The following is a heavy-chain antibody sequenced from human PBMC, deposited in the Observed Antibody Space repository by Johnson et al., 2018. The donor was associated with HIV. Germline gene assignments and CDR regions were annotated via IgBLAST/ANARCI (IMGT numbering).Heavy chain of an antibody. J-gene: IGHJ3*02. CDR1: GFTFSSYG. CDR2: ISYDGSNK. D-gene: IGHD6-19*01. Sequence: QVQLVESGGGLVQPGRSLRLSCAASGFTFSSYGMHWVRQAPAKGLEWVAVISYDGSNKYYADSVKGRFTISRDNSKNTLYLQMNSLRAEDTAVYYCARAGAVGFDAFDIWGQGTMVIVSS. V-gene: IGHV3-30-3*01. CDR3: ARAGAVGFDAFDI.